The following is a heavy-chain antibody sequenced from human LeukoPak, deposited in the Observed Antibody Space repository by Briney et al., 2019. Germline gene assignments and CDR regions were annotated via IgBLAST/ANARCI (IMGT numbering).Heavy chain of an antibody. D-gene: IGHD2-15*01. CDR3: AKDPSPYCSGGSCLFDS. J-gene: IGHJ4*02. CDR2: ISGSGGST. V-gene: IGHV3-23*01. CDR1: GFTFSSYA. Sequence: PGGSLRLSCAASGFTFSSYAMSWVRQAPGKGLEWVSAISGSGGSTYYADSVKGRFTISRDNSKNTLYLQMNSLRAEDTAVYYCAKDPSPYCSGGSCLFDSWGQGTLVTVSS.